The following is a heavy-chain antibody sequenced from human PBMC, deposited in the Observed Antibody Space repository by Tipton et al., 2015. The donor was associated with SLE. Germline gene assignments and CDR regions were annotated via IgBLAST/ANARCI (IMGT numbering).Heavy chain of an antibody. V-gene: IGHV3-53*05. CDR2: IYSGGST. Sequence: LRLSCAAPGFTVSFNYMSWVRQAPGKGLEWVSVIYSGGSTYYADSVKGRFTISRDNSKNTLYLQMNSPSAEDTAVYYCASPRRAFDIWGQGTMVTVSS. CDR1: GFTVSFNY. J-gene: IGHJ3*02. CDR3: ASPRRAFDI.